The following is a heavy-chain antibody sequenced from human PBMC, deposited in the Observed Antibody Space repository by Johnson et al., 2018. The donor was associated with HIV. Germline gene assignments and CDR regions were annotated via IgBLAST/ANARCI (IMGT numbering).Heavy chain of an antibody. J-gene: IGHJ3*02. V-gene: IGHV3-30*18. CDR3: AKDGPTQGITMRVVETAFDI. D-gene: IGHD3-22*01. CDR1: GFTFSTYG. Sequence: QVQLVESGGGVVQPGRSLRLSCVASGFTFSTYGMHWVRQAPGKGLEWVAVISYDGSNKYYADSVKGRFTISRDNSKNTLYLQMNSLRAEDTAVYYCAKDGPTQGITMRVVETAFDIWGQGTMVTVSS. CDR2: ISYDGSNK.